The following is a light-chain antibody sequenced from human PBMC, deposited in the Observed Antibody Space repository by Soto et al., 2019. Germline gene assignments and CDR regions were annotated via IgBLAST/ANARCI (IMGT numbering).Light chain of an antibody. Sequence: QSVLTQPPSVSGAPGQRVTLSCTGNSSNLGAAYDVHWYQQLPGAAPKLVIFGNRNRPSGVPERFSGSKSGTSASLAITGLQAEDEDDYYCQAYDYSLTAPVFGGGTTVTVL. V-gene: IGLV1-40*01. J-gene: IGLJ3*02. CDR1: SSNLGAAYD. CDR2: GNR. CDR3: QAYDYSLTAPV.